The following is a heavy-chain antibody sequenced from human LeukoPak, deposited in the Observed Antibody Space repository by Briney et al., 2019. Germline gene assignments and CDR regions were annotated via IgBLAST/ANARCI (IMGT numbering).Heavy chain of an antibody. V-gene: IGHV3-30*18. Sequence: GGSLRLSCAASGFTFSSYGMHWVRRAPGKGLEWVAVISYDGSNKYYADSVKGRFTISRDNSKNTLYLQMNSLRAEDTAVYYCAKDSSGWPNNWGQGTLVTVSS. CDR2: ISYDGSNK. CDR1: GFTFSSYG. CDR3: AKDSSGWPNN. J-gene: IGHJ4*02. D-gene: IGHD6-19*01.